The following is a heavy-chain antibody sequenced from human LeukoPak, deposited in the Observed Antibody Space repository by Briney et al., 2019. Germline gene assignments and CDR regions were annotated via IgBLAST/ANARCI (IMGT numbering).Heavy chain of an antibody. V-gene: IGHV1-69*13. Sequence: GASVKVSCKASGGTFSSYAISWVRQAPGQGLEWMGGIIPIFGTANYAQKFQGRVTITADESTSTAYMELSSLRSEDTAVYYCARTYYDFWSGPRDHAFDIWGQGTMVTVSS. CDR3: ARTYYDFWSGPRDHAFDI. CDR1: GGTFSSYA. D-gene: IGHD3-3*01. CDR2: IIPIFGTA. J-gene: IGHJ3*02.